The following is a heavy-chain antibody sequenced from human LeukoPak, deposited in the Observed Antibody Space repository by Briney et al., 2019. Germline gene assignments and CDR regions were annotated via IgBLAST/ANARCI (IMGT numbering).Heavy chain of an antibody. CDR2: ISGSGGST. CDR3: AKGPRVYCSSTSCPNWFDS. D-gene: IGHD2-2*01. V-gene: IGHV3-23*01. CDR1: GFTFSSYA. J-gene: IGHJ5*01. Sequence: GGSLRLSCAASGFTFSSYAMSWVRQAPGKGLEWVSAISGSGGSTYYADSVKGRFTISRDNSKNTLYLQMNSLRAEDTAVYYCAKGPRVYCSSTSCPNWFDSWGQGTLVTVSS.